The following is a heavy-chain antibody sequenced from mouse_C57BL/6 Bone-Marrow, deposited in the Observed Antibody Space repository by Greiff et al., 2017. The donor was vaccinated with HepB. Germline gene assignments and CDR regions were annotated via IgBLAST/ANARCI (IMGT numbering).Heavy chain of an antibody. D-gene: IGHD1-1*01. CDR1: GFTFSSYG. CDR2: ISSGGSYT. V-gene: IGHV5-6*01. J-gene: IGHJ1*03. Sequence: EVKLVESGGDLVKPGGSLKLSCAASGFTFSSYGMSWVRQTPDKRLEWVATISSGGSYTYYPDSVKGRFTISRDNAKNTPYLQTSSLKSEDTAMYYCARHVITTVVDPYWYFDVWGTGTTVTVSS. CDR3: ARHVITTVVDPYWYFDV.